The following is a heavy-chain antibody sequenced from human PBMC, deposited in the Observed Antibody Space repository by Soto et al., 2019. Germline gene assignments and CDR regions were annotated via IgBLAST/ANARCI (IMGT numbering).Heavy chain of an antibody. V-gene: IGHV2-5*02. J-gene: IGHJ6*02. CDR2: IYWDDDK. D-gene: IGHD6-13*01. Sequence: QITLKESGPTLVKPTQTLTLTCTFSGFSLSTSGVGVGWIRQPPGKALEWLALIYWDDDKRYSPSLKSRLTLTKDTSKNQVVLTMTDMDPVDTATYYCAHSGAKDSSSWYNYYYGMDVWGQGTTVTVSS. CDR3: AHSGAKDSSSWYNYYYGMDV. CDR1: GFSLSTSGVG.